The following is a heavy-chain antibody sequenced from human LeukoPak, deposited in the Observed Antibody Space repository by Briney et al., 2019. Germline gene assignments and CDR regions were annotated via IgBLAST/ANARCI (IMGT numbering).Heavy chain of an antibody. Sequence: GSLRLSRVVSGIPFSDYYMNWIRQTPGKGLEWISYISASSSYTDYADSVKGRFTISRDNAQNALFLQMNRLRVEDTAVYYCAAGTAADYWGQGTLVTVSS. CDR1: GIPFSDYY. J-gene: IGHJ4*02. CDR3: AAGTAADY. CDR2: ISASSSYT. V-gene: IGHV3-11*03. D-gene: IGHD6-13*01.